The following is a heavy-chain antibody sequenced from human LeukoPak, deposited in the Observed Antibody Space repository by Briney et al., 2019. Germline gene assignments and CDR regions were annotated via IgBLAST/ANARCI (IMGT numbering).Heavy chain of an antibody. CDR1: GFTFSPYT. Sequence: GRSLRLSCAASGFTFSPYTIHWVRQAPGKGLEWVSVISYDGVNKYYANSVKGRFTISRDNSKNTLYLQMNGLRAEDTAVYYCARGPYGSGTNLDYWGQGTLVTVSS. V-gene: IGHV3-30*04. D-gene: IGHD3-10*01. CDR3: ARGPYGSGTNLDY. CDR2: ISYDGVNK. J-gene: IGHJ4*02.